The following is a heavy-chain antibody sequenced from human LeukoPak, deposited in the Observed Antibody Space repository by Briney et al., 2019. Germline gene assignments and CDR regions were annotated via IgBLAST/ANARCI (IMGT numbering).Heavy chain of an antibody. V-gene: IGHV3-33*02. D-gene: IGHD5-24*01. CDR1: GFTFSNYG. J-gene: IGHJ6*03. CDR2: MWYDGSIK. Sequence: GGSLRLSCAASGFTFSNYGMHCVRQAPGKGLEWVAIMWYDGSIKYYADSAKGRFTISRDNSKNTVFLQMNSLRAEDTAVYYCARGRDGYNYYYYYYMDVWGKGTTVTVSS. CDR3: ARGRDGYNYYYYYYMDV.